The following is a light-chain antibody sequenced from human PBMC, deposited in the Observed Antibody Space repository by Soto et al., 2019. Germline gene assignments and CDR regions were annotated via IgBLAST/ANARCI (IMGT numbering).Light chain of an antibody. Sequence: QSVLTQPPSVSGAPGQRVTISCTGSRSNIGAGYDVHWYQQLPGTAPKLLIYGNSNRPSGVPHRFCGSKSGTSASLAITGLQAEDEADYYCQSYDSSLSGVVFGGGTKLTVL. CDR3: QSYDSSLSGVV. CDR1: RSNIGAGYD. V-gene: IGLV1-40*01. CDR2: GNS. J-gene: IGLJ2*01.